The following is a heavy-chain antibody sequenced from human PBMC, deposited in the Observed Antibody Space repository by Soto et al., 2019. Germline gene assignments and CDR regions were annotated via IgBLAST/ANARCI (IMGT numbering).Heavy chain of an antibody. V-gene: IGHV3-74*01. Sequence: EVQLVESGGGLVQPGGSLRLSCVASGVAFSGYWMHWVRQAPGKGLVWVSRIKRDGISTTYADSVKGRFSFSRDNAENTLYLQLHSLRAEDAPVYYCARDSDYDIGAFDVWGQGTRVNVSS. CDR2: IKRDGIST. J-gene: IGHJ3*01. CDR1: GVAFSGYW. D-gene: IGHD3-22*01. CDR3: ARDSDYDIGAFDV.